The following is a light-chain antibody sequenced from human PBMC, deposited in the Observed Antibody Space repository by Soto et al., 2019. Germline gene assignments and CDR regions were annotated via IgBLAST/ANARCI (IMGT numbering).Light chain of an antibody. V-gene: IGLV1-44*01. Sequence: QSALTQPPSASGTPRQRVTISCSGSSSNIGSNTVNWYQQLPGTAPKLLIYSNNQRPSGVPDRFSGSKSGTSASLAISGLQSEDEADYYCAAWDDSLNGDVFGTGTKVTVL. CDR2: SNN. J-gene: IGLJ1*01. CDR1: SSNIGSNT. CDR3: AAWDDSLNGDV.